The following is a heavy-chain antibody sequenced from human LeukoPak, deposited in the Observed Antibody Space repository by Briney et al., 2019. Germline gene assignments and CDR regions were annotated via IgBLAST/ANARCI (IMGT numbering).Heavy chain of an antibody. V-gene: IGHV4-4*02. Sequence: ETLSLTCAVSGGSISSSNWWSWVRQPPGKGLEWIGEIYHSGSTNYNPSLKSRVTISVETSKNQFSLKLSSVTAADTAVYYCARPPSLSGRVDAFDIWGQGTMVTVSS. CDR1: GGSISSSNW. CDR3: ARPPSLSGRVDAFDI. D-gene: IGHD2/OR15-2a*01. J-gene: IGHJ3*02. CDR2: IYHSGST.